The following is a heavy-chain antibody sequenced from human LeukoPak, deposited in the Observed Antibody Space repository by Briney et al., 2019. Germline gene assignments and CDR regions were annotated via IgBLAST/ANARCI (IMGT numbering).Heavy chain of an antibody. V-gene: IGHV4-34*01. CDR1: GGSFSGYY. CDR2: INHSGST. CDR3: ARVEQWLVRRDRGSTYYYYGMDV. J-gene: IGHJ6*02. Sequence: SETLSLTCAVYGGSFSGYYWSWIRQPPGKGLEWIGEINHSGSTNYNPSLKSRVTISVDTSKNQFSLKLSSVTAADTAVYYCARVEQWLVRRDRGSTYYYYGMDVWGQGTTVTVSS. D-gene: IGHD6-19*01.